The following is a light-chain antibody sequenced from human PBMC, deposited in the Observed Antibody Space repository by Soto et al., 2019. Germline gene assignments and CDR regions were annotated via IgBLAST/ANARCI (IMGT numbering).Light chain of an antibody. CDR2: GAS. J-gene: IGKJ1*01. Sequence: EIVLTQSPCTLSLSPGERATLSCRASQSVSSSYLAWYQQKPGQAPRLLIYGASSRATGIPDRFSGSGSGTDFTLTISRLEPEDFAVYYCQQYDSSPKTFGRGTKVEIK. CDR1: QSVSSSY. V-gene: IGKV3-20*01. CDR3: QQYDSSPKT.